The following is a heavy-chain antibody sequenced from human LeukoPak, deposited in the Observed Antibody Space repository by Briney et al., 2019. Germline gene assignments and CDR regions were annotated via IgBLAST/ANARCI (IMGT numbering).Heavy chain of an antibody. Sequence: GASVRVSCKTSGYTFTDYYIHWVRQAPGQGLEWMGWINSNSGVTSYAQKFQGRVTLTRDTPTRTAYMELNRLTSDDTAVYYCARTSIAARRADFDYWGQGTVVTVSS. CDR2: INSNSGVT. CDR3: ARTSIAARRADFDY. CDR1: GYTFTDYY. D-gene: IGHD6-6*01. J-gene: IGHJ4*02. V-gene: IGHV1-2*02.